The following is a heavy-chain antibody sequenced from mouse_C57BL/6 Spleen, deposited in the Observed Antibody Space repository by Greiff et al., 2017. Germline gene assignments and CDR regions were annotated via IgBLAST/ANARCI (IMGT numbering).Heavy chain of an antibody. CDR2: IDPSDSYT. CDR3: ARSRSITTVVATYYAMDY. J-gene: IGHJ4*01. Sequence: VQLQQPGAELVMPGASVKLSCKASGYTFTSYWMHWVKQRPGQGLEWIGEIDPSDSYTNYNQKFKGKSTLTVDKSSSTAYMQLSSLTSEDSAVYYCARSRSITTVVATYYAMDYWGQGTSVTVSS. D-gene: IGHD1-1*01. CDR1: GYTFTSYW. V-gene: IGHV1-69*01.